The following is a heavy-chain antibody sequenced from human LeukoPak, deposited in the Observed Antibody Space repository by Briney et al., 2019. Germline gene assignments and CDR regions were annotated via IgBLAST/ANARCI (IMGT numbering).Heavy chain of an antibody. CDR3: AKEQKCRSWSEMDV. D-gene: IGHD6-13*01. Sequence: PGGSLRLSCVASGFTFDDYVMHWVRQPAGKGLEWVSLIRWDGGGAFYADSVKGRFTISRDNRRRALYLQMNSLRTEDTALYYCAKEQKCRSWSEMDVWGKGTTVIVSS. V-gene: IGHV3-43*01. CDR1: GFTFDDYV. J-gene: IGHJ6*04. CDR2: IRWDGGGA.